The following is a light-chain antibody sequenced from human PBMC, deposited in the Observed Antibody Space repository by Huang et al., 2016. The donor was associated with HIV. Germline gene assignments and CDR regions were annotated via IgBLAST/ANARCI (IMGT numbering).Light chain of an antibody. V-gene: IGKV1-39*01. J-gene: IGKJ1*01. CDR2: TSS. Sequence: DIQMTPSPSSLSAFVKDRVIITCRASQNISRYLNWYQQRPGKAPKLLIYTSSRLQSGVPSRFGGGGSGTEFTLNISSLQPEDFATYYCQQSFASPPTFGQGTKVEL. CDR1: QNISRY. CDR3: QQSFASPPT.